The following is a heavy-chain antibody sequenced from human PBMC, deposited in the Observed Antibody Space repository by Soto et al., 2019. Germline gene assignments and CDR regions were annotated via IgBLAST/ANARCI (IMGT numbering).Heavy chain of an antibody. CDR2: ISSSSNTT. Sequence: EVQLVGSGGGLVQPGGSLRLSCTASGFTFSSYSMNWVRQAPGKGLEWVSHISSSSNTTYYADSVKGRFTISRDNAKNSLFLQMNSLRAEDTAVYYCASGTQYHILTGYYQFYFYYFMDVWGKGTTVTVSS. J-gene: IGHJ6*03. D-gene: IGHD3-9*01. CDR3: ASGTQYHILTGYYQFYFYYFMDV. CDR1: GFTFSSYS. V-gene: IGHV3-48*01.